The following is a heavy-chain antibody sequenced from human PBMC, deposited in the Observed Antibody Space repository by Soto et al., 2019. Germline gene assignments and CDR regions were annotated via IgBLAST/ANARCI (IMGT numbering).Heavy chain of an antibody. Sequence: PGGSLRLSCAASGFTFSSYAMSWVRQAPGKGLEWVSAISGSGGSTYYADSVKGRFTISRDNSKNTLYLQMNSLRAEDTAVYYCANHRNDYGDYVGWFDPWGQGTLVTVSS. CDR3: ANHRNDYGDYVGWFDP. CDR1: GFTFSSYA. V-gene: IGHV3-23*01. CDR2: ISGSGGST. J-gene: IGHJ5*02. D-gene: IGHD4-17*01.